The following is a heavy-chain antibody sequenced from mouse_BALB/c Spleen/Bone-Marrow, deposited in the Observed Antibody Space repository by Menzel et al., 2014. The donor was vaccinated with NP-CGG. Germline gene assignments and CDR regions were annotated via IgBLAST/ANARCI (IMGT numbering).Heavy chain of an antibody. CDR3: ARLIYGSSCIVDF. J-gene: IGHJ4*01. D-gene: IGHD1-1*01. V-gene: IGHV1S81*02. CDR1: GYTFTGYW. Sequence: VQLQQSGAELVKPGASVKLSCKASGYTFTGYWMHWVKQRPGQGLEWIGETNPSNGRTNYNEKFKSMAKLTVDKSSSTAYMQLSRMTSEAAAVFYCARLIYGSSCIVDFWGQGTSVTVSS. CDR2: TNPSNGRT.